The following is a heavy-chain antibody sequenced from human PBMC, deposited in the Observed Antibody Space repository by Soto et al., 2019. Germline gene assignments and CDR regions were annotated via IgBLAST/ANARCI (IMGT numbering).Heavy chain of an antibody. D-gene: IGHD4-17*01. CDR2: MNPNSGNT. J-gene: IGHJ4*02. Sequence: QVQLVQSGAEVTKPEASVKVPCKASGYTFTSHDINWLRQATGQGLKWMGWMNPNSGNTGYAQKFQGRVTMTRNTSISTAYMELSSLRSEDTAVYYCARTLYGDNVDYWGQGTLVTVSS. CDR3: ARTLYGDNVDY. CDR1: GYTFTSHD. V-gene: IGHV1-8*01.